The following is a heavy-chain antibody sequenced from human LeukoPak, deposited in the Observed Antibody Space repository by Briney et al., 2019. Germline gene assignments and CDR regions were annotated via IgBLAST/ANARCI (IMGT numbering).Heavy chain of an antibody. CDR2: ISYDGGNK. CDR1: GFTFSSYG. J-gene: IGHJ2*01. Sequence: GGSLRLSCAASGFTFSSYGMHWVRQAPGKGLEWVAVISYDGGNKYYADSVKGRFTTSRDNSKNTLYLQMNSLRAEDTAVYYCAKDPGGDVLLNWYFDLWGRGTLVTVSS. V-gene: IGHV3-30*18. D-gene: IGHD3-16*01. CDR3: AKDPGGDVLLNWYFDL.